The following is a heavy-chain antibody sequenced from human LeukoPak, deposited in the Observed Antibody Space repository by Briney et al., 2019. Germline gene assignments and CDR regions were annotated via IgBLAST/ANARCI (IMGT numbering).Heavy chain of an antibody. V-gene: IGHV3-30*18. CDR2: ISYDGSNK. J-gene: IGHJ4*02. CDR3: ANAGPYYFDY. CDR1: GFTFSSYG. Sequence: PGGSLRLSCAASGFTFSSYGMHWVRQAPGKGLEWVAVISYDGSNKYYADSVKGRFTISRDNSKNTLYLQMNSLRAEDTAVYYCANAGPYYFDYWGQGTLVTVSS.